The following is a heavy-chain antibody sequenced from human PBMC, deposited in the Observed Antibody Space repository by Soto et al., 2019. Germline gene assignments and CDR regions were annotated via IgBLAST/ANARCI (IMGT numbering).Heavy chain of an antibody. J-gene: IGHJ5*02. CDR2: IYHSGST. V-gene: IGHV4-30-2*01. CDR3: ARVPDR. Sequence: PSQTLSLTCAVADGSSSSGGYSWSWIRQPPGKGLEWIGYIYHSGSTYYNPSLKSRVTISVDRSKNQFSLKLSSVTAADTAVYYCARVPDRWGQGTLVTVSS. CDR1: DGSSSSGGYS.